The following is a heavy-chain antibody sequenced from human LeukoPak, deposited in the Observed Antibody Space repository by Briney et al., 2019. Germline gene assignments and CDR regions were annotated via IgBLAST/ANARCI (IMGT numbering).Heavy chain of an antibody. CDR1: GFTFSSYA. J-gene: IGHJ4*02. Sequence: GGSLRLSCAASGFTFSSYAMSWVRQAPGKGLEWVSSISGSGGNTYYADSVKGRLTISRDNSKSTLYLQMNSLRAEDTAVYYCAKRNYDFWSGYYRRAENHFDYWGQGTLVTVSS. CDR3: AKRNYDFWSGYYRRAENHFDY. D-gene: IGHD3-3*01. V-gene: IGHV3-23*01. CDR2: ISGSGGNT.